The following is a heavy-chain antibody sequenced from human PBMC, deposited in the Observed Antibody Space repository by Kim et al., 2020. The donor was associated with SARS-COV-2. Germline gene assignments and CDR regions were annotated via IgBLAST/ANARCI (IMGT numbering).Heavy chain of an antibody. V-gene: IGHV1-2*02. J-gene: IGHJ5*02. Sequence: ASVKVSCKASGYTFTGYYMHWVRQAPGQGLEWMGWINPNSGGTNYAQKFQGRVTMTRDTSISTAYMELSRLRSDDTAVYYCAREASFPRYGGNSGGWFDPWGQGTLVTVSS. D-gene: IGHD4-17*01. CDR2: INPNSGGT. CDR3: AREASFPRYGGNSGGWFDP. CDR1: GYTFTGYY.